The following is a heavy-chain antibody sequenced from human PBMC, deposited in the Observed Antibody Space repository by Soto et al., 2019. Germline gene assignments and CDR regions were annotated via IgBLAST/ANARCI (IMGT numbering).Heavy chain of an antibody. Sequence: QVQLQQWGAGLLKPSETLSLTCAVYGGSFSGYYWSWIRQPPGKGLEWIGEINHSGSTNYNPSLTSRGTISVDTSKNQFSLKLSSVTAADTAVYYCARGQSGYGARGDWFDPWGQGTLVTVSS. V-gene: IGHV4-34*01. D-gene: IGHD5-12*01. CDR1: GGSFSGYY. J-gene: IGHJ5*02. CDR2: INHSGST. CDR3: ARGQSGYGARGDWFDP.